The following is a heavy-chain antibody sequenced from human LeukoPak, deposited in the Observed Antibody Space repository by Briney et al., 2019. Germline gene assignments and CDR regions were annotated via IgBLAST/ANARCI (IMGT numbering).Heavy chain of an antibody. V-gene: IGHV1-24*01. CDR3: ATDRVAAAGTAGEMVY. CDR1: GYTLTELS. D-gene: IGHD6-13*01. CDR2: FDPEDGET. J-gene: IGHJ4*02. Sequence: ASVKLSRKVSGYTLTELSMHWVRQARGKGLEWRGGFDPEDGETIYAQKFQGRVTMTEDTSTDTAYMELSSLRSEDTAVYYCATDRVAAAGTAGEMVYWGQGTLVTVPS.